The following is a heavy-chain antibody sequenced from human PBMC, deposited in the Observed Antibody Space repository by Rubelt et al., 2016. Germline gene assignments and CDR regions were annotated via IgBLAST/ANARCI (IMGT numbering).Heavy chain of an antibody. CDR1: GGTFSSYA. J-gene: IGHJ6*02. CDR3: AGDYYDSSGYYSRVYYYYYGMDV. V-gene: IGHV1-69*06. D-gene: IGHD3-22*01. CDR2: IIPIFGTA. Sequence: GSSVKVSCKASGGTFSSYAISWVRQAPGQGLEWMGGIIPIFGTANYAQKFQGRVTITADKSTSTAYMELSSLRSDDTAVYYCAGDYYDSSGYYSRVYYYYYGMDVWGQVTTVTVSS.